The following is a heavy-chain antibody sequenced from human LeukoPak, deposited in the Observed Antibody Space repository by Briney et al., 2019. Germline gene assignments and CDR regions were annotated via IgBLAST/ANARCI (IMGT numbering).Heavy chain of an antibody. CDR3: AREDDRSFGAYDC. V-gene: IGHV1-18*01. J-gene: IGHJ4*02. D-gene: IGHD4-17*01. CDR2: VSKYTGNE. Sequence: AAVKESCKASNYTFSDYDVTWVRQAPGQGLEWMGWVSKYTGNEDYAPKFQGRVSMTTDTSTRTAYMELRSLRPDDTAVYFCAREDDRSFGAYDCWGQGTL. CDR1: NYTFSDYD.